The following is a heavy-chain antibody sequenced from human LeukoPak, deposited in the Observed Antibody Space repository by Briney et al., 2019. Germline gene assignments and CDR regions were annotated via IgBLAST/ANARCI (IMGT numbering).Heavy chain of an antibody. CDR1: GFTFSSYS. D-gene: IGHD5-24*01. Sequence: PGGSLRLSCAASGFTFSSYSMNWVRQAPGKGLVWVSRTSHDGIISYADSVKGRFTISRDNAKNTLILQMNSLRVEDTAVYYCARDWVYKIDYWGRGTLVTVSS. V-gene: IGHV3-74*01. J-gene: IGHJ4*02. CDR2: TSHDGII. CDR3: ARDWVYKIDY.